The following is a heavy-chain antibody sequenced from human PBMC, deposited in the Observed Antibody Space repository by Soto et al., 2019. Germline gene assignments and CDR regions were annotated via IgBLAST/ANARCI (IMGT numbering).Heavy chain of an antibody. Sequence: EVQLLESGGGLVQPGGSLRLSCAASGFTFSSYAMSWVRQAPGKGLAWVSGNRGSGGSTYYAESVKGRFTISRDNSKNTLYLQMNSLRAEDTAVYYCAKDRVYDFWRGTPFDYGGQGTLVTVSS. CDR3: AKDRVYDFWRGTPFDY. D-gene: IGHD3-3*01. V-gene: IGHV3-23*01. CDR2: NRGSGGST. CDR1: GFTFSSYA. J-gene: IGHJ4*02.